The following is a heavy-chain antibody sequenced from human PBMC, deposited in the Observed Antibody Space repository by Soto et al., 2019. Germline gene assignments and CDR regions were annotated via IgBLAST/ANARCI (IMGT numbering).Heavy chain of an antibody. J-gene: IGHJ4*02. D-gene: IGHD6-25*01. Sequence: QVQLQQWGAGLLKPSETLSLTCAVYGGSFSDYYWSWIRQPPGKGLEWIGEIDHSGSTNYNPSLKSRVIISVDTSTNQCSLKVTSVTAADTAVYYCASLDSSGWYLENWGQGTLVTVSS. CDR2: IDHSGST. CDR1: GGSFSDYY. V-gene: IGHV4-34*01. CDR3: ASLDSSGWYLEN.